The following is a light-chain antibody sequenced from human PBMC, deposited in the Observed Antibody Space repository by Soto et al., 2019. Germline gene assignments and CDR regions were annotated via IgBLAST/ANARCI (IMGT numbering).Light chain of an antibody. CDR1: QSVSSK. J-gene: IGKJ1*01. CDR2: GAS. Sequence: EIVLTQSPGTLSVSPGERATLSCRASQSVSSKLAWYQQKPGQAPRLLFYGASTGATGIPARFSGSGSETEFTLSISILQSVDFAAYYCQQYNNWPGTFGQGTKVDIK. CDR3: QQYNNWPGT. V-gene: IGKV3-15*01.